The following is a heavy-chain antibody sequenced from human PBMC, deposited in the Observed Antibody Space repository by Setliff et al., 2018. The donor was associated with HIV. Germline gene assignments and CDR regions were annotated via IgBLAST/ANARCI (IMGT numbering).Heavy chain of an antibody. D-gene: IGHD1-26*01. CDR2: IYFNGNT. Sequence: SETLSLTCAVYGGSFSGYYWSWIRQPPGKGLEWIGYIYFNGNTNLNPSLESRLTMTVDTSKNQFSLKLNSVTAADTAVYYCVREVGYFDFWGRGTLVTVPS. V-gene: IGHV4-59*01. CDR1: GGSFSGYY. CDR3: VREVGYFDF. J-gene: IGHJ2*01.